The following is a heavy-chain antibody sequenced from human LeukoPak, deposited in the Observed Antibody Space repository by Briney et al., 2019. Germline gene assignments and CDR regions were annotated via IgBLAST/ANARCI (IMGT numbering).Heavy chain of an antibody. Sequence: GGSLRLSCAASGFTFSSDGMHWVRQAPGKGLEWVAFIRYDGSNKYYADSVKGRFTISRDNSKNTLYLQMNSLRAEDTAVYYCAKVTDYYGSGSYPDFDYWGQGTLVTVSS. J-gene: IGHJ4*02. CDR1: GFTFSSDG. CDR3: AKVTDYYGSGSYPDFDY. CDR2: IRYDGSNK. D-gene: IGHD3-10*01. V-gene: IGHV3-30*02.